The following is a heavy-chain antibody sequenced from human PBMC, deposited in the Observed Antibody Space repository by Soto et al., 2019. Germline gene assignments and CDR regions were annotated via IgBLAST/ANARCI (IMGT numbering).Heavy chain of an antibody. CDR3: ARGIEY. J-gene: IGHJ4*02. V-gene: IGHV4-34*01. Sequence: SETLSLTCAVYGGSISGYYWSWIRQPPGKGLEWIGEISHSGSINYNPSLKSRVTISVDTSKTQFSLKVSSVTAADTAVYYCARGIEYWGQGTLVTVSS. CDR1: GGSISGYY. CDR2: ISHSGSI.